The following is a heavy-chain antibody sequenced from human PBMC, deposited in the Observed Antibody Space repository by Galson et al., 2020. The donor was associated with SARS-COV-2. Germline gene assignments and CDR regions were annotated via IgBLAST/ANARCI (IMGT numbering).Heavy chain of an antibody. CDR1: GFPFSDYY. Sequence: GESLKISCAASGFPFSDYYMTWIRQAPGNGPEWVSYIISSGTTIFYADSVKGRFTVSRDNAKNSLYLQMNSLRAEDTAVYYCARDKWSRWLRPKGPEDDAFGIWGQGTMVTVSS. CDR3: ARDKWSRWLRPKGPEDDAFGI. CDR2: IISSGTTI. V-gene: IGHV3-11*01. J-gene: IGHJ3*02. D-gene: IGHD5-12*01.